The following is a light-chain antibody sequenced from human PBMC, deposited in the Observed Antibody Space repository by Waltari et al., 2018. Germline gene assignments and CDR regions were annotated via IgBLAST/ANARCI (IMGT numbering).Light chain of an antibody. V-gene: IGLV2-23*02. CDR3: SSYAGGSWV. CDR2: EVS. Sequence: QSALTQPASVSGSPGQSITISCTGPSSDIGTYNLFSWCQQYPGKVPKLIIYEVSKRPSGVSNHFSGSKSGNTTSLTISGLQAEDEAHYYCSSYAGGSWVFGRGTKVTVL. J-gene: IGLJ3*02. CDR1: SSDIGTYNL.